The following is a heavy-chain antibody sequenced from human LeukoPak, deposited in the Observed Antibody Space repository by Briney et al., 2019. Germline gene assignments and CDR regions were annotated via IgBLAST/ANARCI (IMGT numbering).Heavy chain of an antibody. Sequence: ASVKVSCKASGYTFTSYGINWVRQAPGQGLEWMGWISAYNGNTNYAQKLQGRVTMTTDTSTSTAYMELRSLRSDDTAVYYCARARDYYYDSSGRDAFDIWGQGTMVTVSS. CDR1: GYTFTSYG. CDR3: ARARDYYYDSSGRDAFDI. J-gene: IGHJ3*02. V-gene: IGHV1-18*01. CDR2: ISAYNGNT. D-gene: IGHD3-22*01.